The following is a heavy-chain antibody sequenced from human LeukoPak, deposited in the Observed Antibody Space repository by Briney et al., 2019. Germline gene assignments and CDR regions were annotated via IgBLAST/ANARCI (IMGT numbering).Heavy chain of an antibody. CDR2: IYHSGSA. CDR1: GYSISSGYQ. CDR3: TRDPRWLTPDCTSTSCYENYFDP. J-gene: IGHJ5*02. Sequence: PSETLSLTCGVSGYSISSGYQWAWIRPSPGKGLEWIGSIYHSGSAHYNPSLKRRVTISVETSKNQFSLNMYSVTAADTAVSYCTRDPRWLTPDCTSTSCYENYFDPWGQGTLVTVSS. V-gene: IGHV4-38-2*02. D-gene: IGHD2-2*01.